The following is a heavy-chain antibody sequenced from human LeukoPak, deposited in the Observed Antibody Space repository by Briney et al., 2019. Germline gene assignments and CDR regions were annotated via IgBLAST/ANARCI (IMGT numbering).Heavy chain of an antibody. Sequence: PGGSLKLSCAASGLTLSGSAMHWVRQASGKGWEGVGRIRSKANIYATAYAASVTGRFNISRDDSKNTAYLQMNSLKTEDTAVYYCTRDWDLSTKQYKYYLDFGGQGTLVTVSS. V-gene: IGHV3-73*01. D-gene: IGHD1-1*01. J-gene: IGHJ4*02. CDR3: TRDWDLSTKQYKYYLDF. CDR1: GLTLSGSA. CDR2: IRSKANIYAT.